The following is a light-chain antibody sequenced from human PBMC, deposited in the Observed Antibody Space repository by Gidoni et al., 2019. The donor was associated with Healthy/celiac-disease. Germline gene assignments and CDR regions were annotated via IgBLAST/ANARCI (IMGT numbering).Light chain of an antibody. CDR3: MQALQTPPT. CDR1: QSLLHSNGYNY. V-gene: IGKV2-28*01. Sequence: DIVMTQYPLSLPVTPGEPASISCRSSQSLLHSNGYNYLDWYLQKPGQSPQLLIYLGSNRASGVPDRFSGSGSGTDFTLKISRVEAADVGVSYCMQALQTPPTFPHGAKVEI. CDR2: LGS. J-gene: IGKJ1*01.